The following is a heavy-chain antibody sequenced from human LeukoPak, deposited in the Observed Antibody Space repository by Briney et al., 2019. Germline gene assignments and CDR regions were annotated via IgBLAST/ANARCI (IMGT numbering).Heavy chain of an antibody. D-gene: IGHD6-19*01. J-gene: IGHJ5*02. V-gene: IGHV3-53*01. CDR2: MSGSGGST. Sequence: GGSLRLSCAASGFTVDSNYLSWVRQAPGRGLEWVSVMSGSGGSTYYADSVKGRFTISRDNAKNSLYLQMNSLRAEDTAVYYCARGPRRACSSGCPNWFDPWGQGTLVTVSS. CDR3: ARGPRRACSSGCPNWFDP. CDR1: GFTVDSNY.